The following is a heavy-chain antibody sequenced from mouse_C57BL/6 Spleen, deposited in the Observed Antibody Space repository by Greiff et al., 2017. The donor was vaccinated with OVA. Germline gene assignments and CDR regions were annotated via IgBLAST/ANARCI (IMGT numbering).Heavy chain of an antibody. Sequence: EVKLMESGPGLVKPSQSLSLTCSVTGYSITSDYYWNWIRQFPGNKLEWMGYISYDGSNNYNPSLKNRISITRDTSKNQFFLKLNSVTTEDTATYYCAKYYYGSSYGWFAYWGQGTLVTVSA. CDR2: ISYDGSN. V-gene: IGHV3-6*01. CDR1: GYSITSDYY. J-gene: IGHJ3*01. CDR3: AKYYYGSSYGWFAY. D-gene: IGHD1-1*01.